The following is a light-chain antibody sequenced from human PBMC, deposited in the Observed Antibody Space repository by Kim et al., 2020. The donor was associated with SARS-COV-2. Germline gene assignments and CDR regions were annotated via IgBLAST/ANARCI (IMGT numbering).Light chain of an antibody. V-gene: IGLV2-14*03. Sequence: QSITIPCTGTSRDVGGYNYVSWYQQHPGKAPKLMIYDVSNRPSGVSNRFSGSKSGNTASLTISGLQAEDEADYYCSSYTSSSTLHVFGTGTKVTVL. CDR2: DVS. CDR1: SRDVGGYNY. J-gene: IGLJ1*01. CDR3: SSYTSSSTLHV.